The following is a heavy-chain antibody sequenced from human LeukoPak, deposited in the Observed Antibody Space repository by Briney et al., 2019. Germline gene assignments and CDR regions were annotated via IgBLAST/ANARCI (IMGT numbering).Heavy chain of an antibody. J-gene: IGHJ4*02. Sequence: SETLSLTCTVSGVSISIYYYSWIRQPPGKGLEWIGFTYNSGTTTYNPSLKSRVTISLDTSKNQFSLKLNSVTAADTAVYFCATGISRWTQLDNWGQGTLVTVSS. V-gene: IGHV4-59*01. CDR1: GVSISIYY. CDR2: TYNSGTT. CDR3: ATGISRWTQLDN. D-gene: IGHD5-18*01.